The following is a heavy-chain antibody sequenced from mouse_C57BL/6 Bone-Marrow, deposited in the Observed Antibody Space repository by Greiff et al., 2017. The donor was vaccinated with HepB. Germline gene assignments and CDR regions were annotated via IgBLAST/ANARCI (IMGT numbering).Heavy chain of an antibody. Sequence: QVQLQQSGAELVKPGASVKLSCKASGYTFTSYWMQWVKQRPGQGLEWIGEIDPSDSYTNYNQKFKGKATLTVDTSSSTAYMQLSSLTSEDSAVYYCARSHPDYWGQGTTLTGSS. CDR1: GYTFTSYW. CDR2: IDPSDSYT. J-gene: IGHJ2*01. V-gene: IGHV1-50*01. CDR3: ARSHPDY.